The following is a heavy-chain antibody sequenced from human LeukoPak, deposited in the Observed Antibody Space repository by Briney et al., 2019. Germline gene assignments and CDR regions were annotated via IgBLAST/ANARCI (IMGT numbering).Heavy chain of an antibody. CDR1: GGSISRYY. J-gene: IGHJ4*02. V-gene: IGHV4-59*01. CDR3: ARSYHSGWFGSGFDY. D-gene: IGHD6-19*01. Sequence: SETLSLTCTDSGGSISRYYWSWIRQPPGKGLEWVGYIYYSGSTKYNPSLKTRLTITVDTTKNHIPLRQRSVPPADTAVYYCARSYHSGWFGSGFDYWGQGTVVTVSS. CDR2: IYYSGST.